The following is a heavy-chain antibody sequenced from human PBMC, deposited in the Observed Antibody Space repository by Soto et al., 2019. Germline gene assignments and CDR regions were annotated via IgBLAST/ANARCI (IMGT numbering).Heavy chain of an antibody. CDR3: ASGGRDSSNYFRPHYYYGMDV. CDR2: INHSGRT. D-gene: IGHD3-22*01. J-gene: IGHJ6*02. Sequence: QVQLQQWGAGLLKPSETLSVTCAVYGGSCRGYYWSWIRQSPGKGLEWIGEINHSGRTNSNPSLKSRVTISVDTSKNQFSLKLSSVTAADTAVDYCASGGRDSSNYFRPHYYYGMDVCGQGTTVTVAS. V-gene: IGHV4-34*01. CDR1: GGSCRGYY.